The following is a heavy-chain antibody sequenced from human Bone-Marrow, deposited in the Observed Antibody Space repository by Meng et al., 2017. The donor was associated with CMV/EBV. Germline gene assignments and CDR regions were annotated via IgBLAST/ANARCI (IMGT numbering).Heavy chain of an antibody. CDR2: ISYDGSNK. CDR3: ARPITMVRGVRSGAFDI. Sequence: GESLKISCAASGFTFSSYAMHWVRQAPGKGLEWVAVISYDGSNKYYADSVKGRFTISRDNSKNTLYLQMNSLRAEDTAVYYCARPITMVRGVRSGAFDIWGQGTMVTVSS. V-gene: IGHV3-30-3*01. D-gene: IGHD3-10*01. CDR1: GFTFSSYA. J-gene: IGHJ3*02.